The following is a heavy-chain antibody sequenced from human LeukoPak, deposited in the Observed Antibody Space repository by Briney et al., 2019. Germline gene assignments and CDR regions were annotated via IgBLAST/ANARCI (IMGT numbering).Heavy chain of an antibody. Sequence: ASETLSLTCTVSGGSMSSSIYYWGWIRQPPGKGLEWIGSISYSGSTYYNPSLKSRVTISVDTSKNQFSLELNSVTAADTAVYYCARRLLRLGEPGAVDMWGQGTMVTVSS. CDR2: ISYSGST. V-gene: IGHV4-39*01. D-gene: IGHD3-10*01. CDR1: GGSMSSSIYY. CDR3: ARRLLRLGEPGAVDM. J-gene: IGHJ3*02.